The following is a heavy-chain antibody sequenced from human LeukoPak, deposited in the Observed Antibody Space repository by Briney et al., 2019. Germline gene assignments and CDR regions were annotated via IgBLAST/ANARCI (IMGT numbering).Heavy chain of an antibody. CDR2: IKQDGSEK. Sequence: GGSLRLSCAASGFTLSSYAMSWVRQAPGKGLEWVANIKQDGSEKYYVDSVKGRFTISRDNAKNSLYLQMNSLRAEDTAVYYCARGGGSYFRGGDYWGQGTLVTVSS. J-gene: IGHJ4*02. D-gene: IGHD1-26*01. CDR1: GFTLSSYA. V-gene: IGHV3-7*01. CDR3: ARGGGSYFRGGDY.